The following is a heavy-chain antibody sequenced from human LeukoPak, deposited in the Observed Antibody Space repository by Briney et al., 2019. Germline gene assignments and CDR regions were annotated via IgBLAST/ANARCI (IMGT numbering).Heavy chain of an antibody. D-gene: IGHD4-17*01. Sequence: GGSLRLSCAASGFTFDDYGMSWVRQAPGKGLEWVSGINWNGGSTGYADSVEGRFTISRDNAKNSLYLQMNSLRAEDTALYYCARDLLRDGDYYNWFDPWGQGTLVTVSS. CDR1: GFTFDDYG. CDR2: INWNGGST. CDR3: ARDLLRDGDYYNWFDP. V-gene: IGHV3-20*04. J-gene: IGHJ5*02.